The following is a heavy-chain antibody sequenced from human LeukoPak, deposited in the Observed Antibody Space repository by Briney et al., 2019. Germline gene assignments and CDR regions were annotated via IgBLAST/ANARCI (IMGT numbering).Heavy chain of an antibody. V-gene: IGHV6-1*01. D-gene: IGHD4-17*01. CDR2: TYYRSKWYN. CDR3: ARDPDYGDRSYYGMDV. Sequence: SQTLSLTCAISGDTVSSNSASWNWIRQSPSRGLEWLGRTYYRSKWYNDYAVSVKSRITINPDTSKNQFSLQLNSVTPEDTAVYYCARDPDYGDRSYYGMDVWGQGTTVTVSS. J-gene: IGHJ6*02. CDR1: GDTVSSNSAS.